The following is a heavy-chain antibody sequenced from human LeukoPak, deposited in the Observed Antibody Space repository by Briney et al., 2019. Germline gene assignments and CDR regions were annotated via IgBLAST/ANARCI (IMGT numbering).Heavy chain of an antibody. J-gene: IGHJ4*02. CDR3: AVHYYDSSGYFDY. CDR2: IYPGDSDT. D-gene: IGHD3-22*01. CDR1: GYSFTIYW. Sequence: GESLKISCKGSGYSFTIYWIGWVRQMPGKGLECMGIIYPGDSDTRYSPSFQGQVTMSADKSISTAYLQWSSLKASDTAMYYCAVHYYDSSGYFDYWGQGTLVTVSS. V-gene: IGHV5-51*01.